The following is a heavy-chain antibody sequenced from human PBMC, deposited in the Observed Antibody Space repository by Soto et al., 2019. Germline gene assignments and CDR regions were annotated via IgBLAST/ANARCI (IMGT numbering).Heavy chain of an antibody. Sequence: QVQLVQSGAEVKKPGSSVKVSCKASGGTFSSYAISWVRQAPGQGLEWMGGIIPIFGTANYAQKFQGRVTMTTDTSTSTAYMELRSLRSDDTAVYYCARDLPLLLWFGGFADYYYGMDVWGQGTTVTVSS. CDR1: GGTFSSYA. V-gene: IGHV1-69*06. CDR3: ARDLPLLLWFGGFADYYYGMDV. J-gene: IGHJ6*02. D-gene: IGHD3-10*01. CDR2: IIPIFGTA.